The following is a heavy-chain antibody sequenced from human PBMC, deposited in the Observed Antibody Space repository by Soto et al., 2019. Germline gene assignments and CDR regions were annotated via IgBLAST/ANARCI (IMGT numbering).Heavy chain of an antibody. CDR2: INHSGST. CDR3: ARAVAARPRRSNWFDP. Sequence: PSETLSLTCAVYGGSFSGYYWSWIRQPPGKGLEWIGEINHSGSTNYNPSLKSRVTISVDTSKNQFSLKLSSVTAADTAVYYCARAVAARPRRSNWFDPWGQGTLVTVSS. J-gene: IGHJ5*02. D-gene: IGHD6-6*01. V-gene: IGHV4-34*01. CDR1: GGSFSGYY.